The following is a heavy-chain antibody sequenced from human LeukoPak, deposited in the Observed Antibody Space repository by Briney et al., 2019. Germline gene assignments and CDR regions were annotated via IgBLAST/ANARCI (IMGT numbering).Heavy chain of an antibody. CDR1: GFTVSSNY. CDR3: KEVKDTGYYHLDN. J-gene: IGHJ4*02. V-gene: IGHV3-53*01. Sequence: PGGSLRLSCAASGFTVSSNYMSWVRQAPGKGLEWVSVIYGGGSTYYADSVKGRFTISRDNSKNTLYLQMNRLRDEDTALFGAKEVKDTGYYHLDNWGQGTLVTVSS. CDR2: IYGGGST. D-gene: IGHD3-3*01.